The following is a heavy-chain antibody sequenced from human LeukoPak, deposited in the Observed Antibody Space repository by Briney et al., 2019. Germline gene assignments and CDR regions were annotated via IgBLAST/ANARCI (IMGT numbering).Heavy chain of an antibody. CDR2: IYYSGST. D-gene: IGHD4-23*01. Sequence: PSQTLSLTCTVSGGSIGSGGYYWSWIRQHPGKGLEWIGYIYYSGSTYYNPSLKSRVTISVDTSKNQFSLKLSSVTAADTAVYYRARVPEDYGGNYYFDYWGQGTLVTVSS. J-gene: IGHJ4*02. CDR1: GGSIGSGGYY. V-gene: IGHV4-31*03. CDR3: ARVPEDYGGNYYFDY.